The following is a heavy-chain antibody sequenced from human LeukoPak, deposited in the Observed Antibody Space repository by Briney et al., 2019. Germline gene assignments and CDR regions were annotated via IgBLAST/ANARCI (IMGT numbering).Heavy chain of an antibody. CDR3: ARVAVEWELLPFDY. CDR2: INPNSGGT. J-gene: IGHJ4*02. V-gene: IGHV1-2*06. D-gene: IGHD1-26*01. CDR1: GGTFSSYA. Sequence: ASVKVSCKASGGTFSSYAISWVRQAPGQGLEWMGRINPNSGGTNYAQKFQGRVTMTRDTSISTAYMELSRLRSDDTAVYYCARVAVEWELLPFDYWGQGTLVTVSS.